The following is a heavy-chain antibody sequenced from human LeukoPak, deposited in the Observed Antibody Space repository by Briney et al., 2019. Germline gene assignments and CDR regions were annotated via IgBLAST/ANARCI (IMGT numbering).Heavy chain of an antibody. V-gene: IGHV1-8*01. Sequence: ASVKASCKASGYTFTSYDINWVRQATGQGLEWMGSMNPNSGNTGYAQKFQGRVTMTRNTSISTAYMDRSSLRSEDTAVYYCAREQPYGSGSYYKVKYYYYGMDVWGQGTTVTVSS. CDR2: MNPNSGNT. CDR3: AREQPYGSGSYYKVKYYYYGMDV. D-gene: IGHD3-10*01. CDR1: GYTFTSYD. J-gene: IGHJ6*02.